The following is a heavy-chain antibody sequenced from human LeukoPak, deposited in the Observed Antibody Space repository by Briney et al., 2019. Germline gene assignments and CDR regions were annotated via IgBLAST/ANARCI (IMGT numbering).Heavy chain of an antibody. CDR1: GFSFSDYY. J-gene: IGHJ5*02. V-gene: IGHV3-11*01. D-gene: IGHD6-13*01. CDR2: ISSSGTTT. Sequence: PGGSLRLSCTASGFSFSDYYMSWIRQAPGKGLEWVSYISSSGTTTFDADSVKGRFTISRDNVKSSLYLQMNSLRADDTAVYYCAGGRAAAGDFDPWGQGTLVTVYS. CDR3: AGGRAAAGDFDP.